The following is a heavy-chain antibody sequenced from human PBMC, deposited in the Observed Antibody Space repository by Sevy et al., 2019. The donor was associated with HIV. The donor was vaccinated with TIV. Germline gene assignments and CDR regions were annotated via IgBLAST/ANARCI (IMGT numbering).Heavy chain of an antibody. CDR1: GFTFSSYG. V-gene: IGHV3-33*01. Sequence: GGSLRLSCAASGFTFSSYGMHWVRQAPGKGLEWVAVIWYDGSNKYYADSVKGRFTISRDNSKNTLYLQMNSLRAKDTAVYYCARDHEFYDYGDYGPTFFPDYWGQGNLVTVSS. CDR2: IWYDGSNK. D-gene: IGHD4-17*01. J-gene: IGHJ4*02. CDR3: ARDHEFYDYGDYGPTFFPDY.